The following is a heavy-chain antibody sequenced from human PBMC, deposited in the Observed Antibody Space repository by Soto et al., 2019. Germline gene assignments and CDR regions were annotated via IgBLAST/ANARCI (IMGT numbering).Heavy chain of an antibody. V-gene: IGHV3-74*01. J-gene: IGHJ6*02. CDR1: GFIFSNCW. CDR3: VRAIGHYGMDV. CDR2: INSDGSST. D-gene: IGHD3-22*01. Sequence: PGGSLILSCVASGFIFSNCWMHWVRQAPGMGLMWVSHINSDGSSTTYADSVKGRFTISRDNAKNTLYLQMNSLRAEDTAVYYCVRAIGHYGMDVWGRGTTVTVSS.